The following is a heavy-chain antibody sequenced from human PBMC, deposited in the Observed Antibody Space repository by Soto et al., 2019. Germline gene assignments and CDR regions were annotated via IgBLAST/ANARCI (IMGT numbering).Heavy chain of an antibody. V-gene: IGHV4-39*07. D-gene: IGHD6-13*01. CDR1: GGSISSSSYY. CDR2: IYYTGST. J-gene: IGHJ4*02. CDR3: ARGRGSSWYFDY. Sequence: PSETLSLTCTVSGGSISSSSYYWGWIRQPPGKGLEWIGSIYYTGSTYYNPSLRSRVTISGDTSKNQFSLKLSSVTAADTAVYSCARGRGSSWYFDYWGQGTLVTVSS.